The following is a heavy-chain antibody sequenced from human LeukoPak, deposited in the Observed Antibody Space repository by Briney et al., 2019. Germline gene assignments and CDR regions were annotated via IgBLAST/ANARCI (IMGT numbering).Heavy chain of an antibody. CDR2: IYYSGST. J-gene: IGHJ4*02. CDR3: ARDAGSRFDY. Sequence: PSQTLSLTCTVSGGSISSGGYYWGWIRQHPGKGLEWIGYIYYSGSTYYNPSLKSRVTISVDTSKNQFSLKLSSVTAADTAVYYCARDAGSRFDYWGQGTLVTVSS. D-gene: IGHD6-13*01. CDR1: GGSISSGGYY. V-gene: IGHV4-31*03.